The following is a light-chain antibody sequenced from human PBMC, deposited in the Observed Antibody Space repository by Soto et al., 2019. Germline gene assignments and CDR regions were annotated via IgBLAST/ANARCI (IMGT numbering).Light chain of an antibody. V-gene: IGLV2-14*01. Sequence: QSALTQPASLSGSPGQSITISCTGTSNDVGGYNYVSWYQQQPGKAPKLIIYEVSHRPSGISNRFSGSKSGNTASLTISGLHVEDEADYYCSSRSATRTYVFGTGTKVTVL. J-gene: IGLJ1*01. CDR3: SSRSATRTYV. CDR1: SNDVGGYNY. CDR2: EVS.